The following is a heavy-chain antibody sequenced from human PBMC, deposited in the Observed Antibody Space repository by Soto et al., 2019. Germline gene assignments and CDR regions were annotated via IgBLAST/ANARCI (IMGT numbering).Heavy chain of an antibody. J-gene: IGHJ5*02. CDR3: ARVPGP. CDR2: ISAYNGNT. V-gene: IGHV1-18*01. Sequence: ASVKVSCKASGYTFTSYGISWVRQAPGQGLEWMGWISAYNGNTNYAQKLQGRVTITRDTSASTAYMELTSLRSEDTAVYYCARVPGPWGQGTLVIGSS. CDR1: GYTFTSYG.